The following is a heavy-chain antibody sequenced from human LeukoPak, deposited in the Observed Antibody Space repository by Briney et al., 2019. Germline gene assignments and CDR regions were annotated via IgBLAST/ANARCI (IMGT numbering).Heavy chain of an antibody. CDR2: ISYDGSNK. Sequence: GGSLRLSCAASGFTFSSYAMHWVRQAPGKGLEWVAVISYDGSNKYYADSVKGRFTISRDNSKNTLYLQMNSLRAEDTAVYYCARDGGSSGYHDAFDIWGQGTMVTVSS. CDR3: ARDGGSSGYHDAFDI. CDR1: GFTFSSYA. D-gene: IGHD3-22*01. J-gene: IGHJ3*02. V-gene: IGHV3-30-3*01.